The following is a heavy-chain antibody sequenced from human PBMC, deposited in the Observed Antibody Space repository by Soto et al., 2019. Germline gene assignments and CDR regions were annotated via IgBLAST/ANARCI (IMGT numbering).Heavy chain of an antibody. CDR3: ASRERVDAFDI. CDR1: GGSFRRYA. J-gene: IGHJ3*02. CDR2: IIPILGSP. V-gene: IGHV1-69*01. Sequence: QVLLVQSGAEVKKPGSSVKVSCKVSGGSFRRYAISWVRQAPGQGLEWMGGIIPILGSPNYAQKFQDRVTIIADESTSTTYMELSSLGSEEAAVYYCASRERVDAFDIWGQGTMVTVSS. D-gene: IGHD1-26*01.